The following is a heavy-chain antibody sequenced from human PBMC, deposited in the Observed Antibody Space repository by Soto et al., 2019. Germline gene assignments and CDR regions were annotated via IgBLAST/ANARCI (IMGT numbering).Heavy chain of an antibody. D-gene: IGHD3-22*01. CDR2: ISGSGGST. J-gene: IGHJ6*02. CDR3: AKDLPNDSSGSYYYYYYGMDV. CDR1: GFTFSSYA. V-gene: IGHV3-23*01. Sequence: PGGSLRLSCAASGFTFSSYAMSWVRQAPGKGLEWVSAISGSGGSTYYADSVKGRFTISRDNSKNTLYLQMNSLRAEDTAVYYCAKDLPNDSSGSYYYYYYGMDVWGQGTTVTVSS.